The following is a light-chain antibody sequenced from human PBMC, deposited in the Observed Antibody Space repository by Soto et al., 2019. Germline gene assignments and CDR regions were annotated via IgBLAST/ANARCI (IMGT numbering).Light chain of an antibody. J-gene: IGKJ2*01. CDR3: QQYYATPYT. CDR2: WAS. V-gene: IGKV4-1*01. CDR1: QSLLFNANNKNY. Sequence: DIVMTQSPDSLAVSLGERATVNCKSSQSLLFNANNKNYLAWYQQKPGQPPKLLIYWASTRESGVTDRFSGRGSGTDFTLPISTLRAEDVAVYYCQQYYATPYTFGQGTKLEIK.